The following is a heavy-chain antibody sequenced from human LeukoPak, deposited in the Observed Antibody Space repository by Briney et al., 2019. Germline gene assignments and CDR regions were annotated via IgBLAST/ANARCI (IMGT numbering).Heavy chain of an antibody. CDR1: DESFSGYF. CDR3: ARDTGRYCSTTSCYSFDP. D-gene: IGHD2-2*01. CDR2: INHSGST. V-gene: IGHV4-34*01. Sequence: SETLSLTCVVYDESFSGYFWSWIRQPPGKGLEWIGEINHSGSTNYNPSLKSRVTILVDTSKNQFSLKLSSVTAADTAVYYCARDTGRYCSTTSCYSFDPWGQGTLVTVSS. J-gene: IGHJ5*02.